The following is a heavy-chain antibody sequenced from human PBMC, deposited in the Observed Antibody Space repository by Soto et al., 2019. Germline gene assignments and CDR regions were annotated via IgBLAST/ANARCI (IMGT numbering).Heavy chain of an antibody. Sequence: GGSLRLSCAASGFTFSSYWMHWVRQAPGKGLVWVSRINSDGSSTSYADSVKGRFTISRDNAKNTLYLQMNSLRAEDTAVYYCLIAYCGGDCSAWGQGTPVTVSS. CDR2: INSDGSST. CDR3: LIAYCGGDCSA. D-gene: IGHD2-21*02. J-gene: IGHJ5*02. V-gene: IGHV3-74*01. CDR1: GFTFSSYW.